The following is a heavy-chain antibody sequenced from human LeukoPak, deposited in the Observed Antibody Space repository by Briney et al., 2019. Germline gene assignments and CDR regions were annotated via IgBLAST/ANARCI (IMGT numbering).Heavy chain of an antibody. CDR2: IIPILGIA. J-gene: IGHJ4*02. D-gene: IGHD1-7*01. CDR3: ASRPHGWNYAVDY. CDR1: GGTFSSYA. V-gene: IGHV1-69*04. Sequence: SVKVSCKASGGTFSSYAISWVRQALGQGLEWMGRIIPILGIANYAQKFQGRVTITADKSTSTAYMELSSLRSEDTAVYYCASRPHGWNYAVDYWGQGTLVTVSS.